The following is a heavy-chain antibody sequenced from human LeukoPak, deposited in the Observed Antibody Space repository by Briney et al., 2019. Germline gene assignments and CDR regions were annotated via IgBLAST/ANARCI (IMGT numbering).Heavy chain of an antibody. D-gene: IGHD2-15*01. CDR1: GFTFSRYW. J-gene: IGHJ4*02. CDR3: ARAGDGMAARDY. Sequence: GGSLRLSCAPSGFTFSRYWMSWVRQAPGKGLEWVANINEDGSEEYYVDSVRGRFTISRDDAKNSLYLQMNSLRAGDTAVYYCARAGDGMAARDYWGQGTLVSVSS. CDR2: INEDGSEE. V-gene: IGHV3-7*01.